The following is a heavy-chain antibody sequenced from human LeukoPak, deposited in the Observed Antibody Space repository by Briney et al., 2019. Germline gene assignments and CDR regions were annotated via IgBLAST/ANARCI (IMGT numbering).Heavy chain of an antibody. D-gene: IGHD3-10*01. CDR3: ATGSQIREADY. CDR2: ILYDGSNK. J-gene: IGHJ4*02. V-gene: IGHV3-30-3*01. CDR1: GFTFSSYA. Sequence: PGGSLRLSCAASGFTFSSYAMYWVRQAPGKGLEWVAIILYDGSNKNYADSVRGRFTISRDNAKNSLYLQMNSLRAEDTAVYYCATGSQIREADYWGQGTLVTVSS.